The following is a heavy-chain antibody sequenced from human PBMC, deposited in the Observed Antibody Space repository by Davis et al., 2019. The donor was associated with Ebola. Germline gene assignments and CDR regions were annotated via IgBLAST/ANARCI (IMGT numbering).Heavy chain of an antibody. CDR3: AREGVAAGGYYYYYYGMDV. V-gene: IGHV6-1*01. CDR1: GDSVSSNSAA. Sequence: SQTLSLTCAISGDSVSSNSAAWNWIRQSPSRGLEWLGRTYYRSKWYNDYAVSVKSRITINPDTSKNQFSLQLNSVTPEDTAVYYCAREGVAAGGYYYYYYGMDVWGQRTTVTVSS. CDR2: TYYRSKWYN. D-gene: IGHD2-15*01. J-gene: IGHJ6*02.